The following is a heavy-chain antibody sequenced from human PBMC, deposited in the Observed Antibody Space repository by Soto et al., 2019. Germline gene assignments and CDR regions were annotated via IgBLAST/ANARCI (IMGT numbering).Heavy chain of an antibody. CDR2: VYHSGNT. Sequence: SETLSLTCAVSGGSISSSNWWSWVRQSPGKGLEWIGEVYHSGNTNYNPTLKSRNTITVDKSSNQKSLKVRYVTAADTAVYYCARETYGDYVGYFDPWGQGIQVT. D-gene: IGHD4-17*01. CDR3: ARETYGDYVGYFDP. V-gene: IGHV4-4*02. J-gene: IGHJ5*02. CDR1: GGSISSSNW.